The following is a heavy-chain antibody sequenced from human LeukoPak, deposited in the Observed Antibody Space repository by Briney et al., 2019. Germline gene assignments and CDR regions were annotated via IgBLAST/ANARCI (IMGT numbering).Heavy chain of an antibody. J-gene: IGHJ4*02. D-gene: IGHD3-3*01. Sequence: GGSLRLSCAASGFTFSSYAMSWVRQAPGKRLEWVSAISGNGGSTYYADSVKGRFTISRDNSKNTLYLQMNSLRAEDAAVYYCAKEDFWSGPDLLYLDYWGQGTLVTVSS. V-gene: IGHV3-23*01. CDR2: ISGNGGST. CDR3: AKEDFWSGPDLLYLDY. CDR1: GFTFSSYA.